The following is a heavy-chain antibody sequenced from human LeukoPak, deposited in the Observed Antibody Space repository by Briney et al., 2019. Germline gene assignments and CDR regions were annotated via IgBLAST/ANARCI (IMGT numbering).Heavy chain of an antibody. CDR3: ARDTGGYNQYYFDH. J-gene: IGHJ4*01. Sequence: GGSLRLSCAASGFTFSSYAMHWVRQAPGKGLEWVAVISYDGSNKYYADSVKGRFTISRDNSKNTLYLQMNSLRAEDTAVYYCARDTGGYNQYYFDHWGQGTLVTVSS. V-gene: IGHV3-30-3*01. D-gene: IGHD5-24*01. CDR2: ISYDGSNK. CDR1: GFTFSSYA.